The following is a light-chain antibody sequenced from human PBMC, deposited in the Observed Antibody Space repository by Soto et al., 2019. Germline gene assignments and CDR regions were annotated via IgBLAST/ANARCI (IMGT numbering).Light chain of an antibody. Sequence: QSVLTQPASVSGAPGQSISICCTGTSRDVGGYNYVSWDQQHPGKAPKLMTYEFSNRPSGVSNRFSGSKSGNTASLTISGLQAEDEADYYCSSYTSSSTLAFGTGTKVTGL. CDR2: EFS. J-gene: IGLJ1*01. V-gene: IGLV2-14*01. CDR3: SSYTSSSTLA. CDR1: SRDVGGYNY.